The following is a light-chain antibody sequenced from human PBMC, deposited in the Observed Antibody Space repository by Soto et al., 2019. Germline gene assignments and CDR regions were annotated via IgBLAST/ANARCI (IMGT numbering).Light chain of an antibody. CDR3: LSFDKYLSAVV. V-gene: IGLV1-40*01. CDR1: SSGIGAGYR. Sequence: QSVLTQPPSVSGAPGERVTISCTGSSSGIGAGYRVRWYQQVPGTAPKLLIYDNTNRPSGVSVRFSGSKSGTSASLAISGLQAEDEADYYCLSFDKYLSAVVFGGGTKLTVL. J-gene: IGLJ2*01. CDR2: DNT.